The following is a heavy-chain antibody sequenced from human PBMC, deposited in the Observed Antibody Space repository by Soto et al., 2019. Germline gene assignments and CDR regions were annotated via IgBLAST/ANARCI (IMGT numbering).Heavy chain of an antibody. CDR3: TRDASRDSSARGWFDP. V-gene: IGHV3-21*01. CDR2: ISSNSAYI. D-gene: IGHD6-13*01. J-gene: IGHJ5*02. Sequence: PGGSLRLSCAASGFTFNNNAMAWVRQAPGKGLEWVSTISSNSAYIYYTDALRGRFTISRDNAKNSLHLQMNSLRAEDTAVYYCTRDASRDSSARGWFDPWGPGTLVTVSS. CDR1: GFTFNNNA.